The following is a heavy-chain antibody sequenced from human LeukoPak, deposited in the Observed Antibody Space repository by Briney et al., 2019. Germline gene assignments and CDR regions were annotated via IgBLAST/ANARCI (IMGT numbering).Heavy chain of an antibody. CDR3: ARDGLAAATLHWCFDL. Sequence: PGGSLRLSCAASGFTSSSYSMNWVRQSPGKGLEWISSVSNNNAIFYADSVKGRFTISRDNARNSLYLQMNSLRAEDTAVYYCARDGLAAATLHWCFDLWGRGTLVTVSS. J-gene: IGHJ2*01. CDR1: GFTSSSYS. V-gene: IGHV3-69-1*01. CDR2: VSNNNAI. D-gene: IGHD6-25*01.